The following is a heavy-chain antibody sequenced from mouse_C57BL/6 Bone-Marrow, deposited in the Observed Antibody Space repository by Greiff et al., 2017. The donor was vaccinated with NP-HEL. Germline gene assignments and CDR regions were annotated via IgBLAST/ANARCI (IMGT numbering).Heavy chain of an antibody. Sequence: QVHVKQSGPGLVQPSQSLSITCTVSGFSLTSYGVHWVRQSPGKGLEWLGVIWRGGSTDYNAAFMSRLSITKDNSKSQVFFKMNSLQADDTAIYYCGGGGNPYWYFDVWGTGTTVTVSS. CDR1: GFSLTSYG. J-gene: IGHJ1*03. D-gene: IGHD2-1*01. CDR3: GGGGNPYWYFDV. V-gene: IGHV2-5*01. CDR2: IWRGGST.